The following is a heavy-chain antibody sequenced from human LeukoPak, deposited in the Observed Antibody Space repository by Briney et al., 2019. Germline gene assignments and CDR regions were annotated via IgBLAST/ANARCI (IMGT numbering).Heavy chain of an antibody. CDR3: ATLIVVVIANWFDP. Sequence: ASVKVSCKVSGYTLTELSMHWVRQAPGKGLEWMGGFDPEDGETIYAQKFQGRVTMTEDTSTDTAYMELSSLRSEDTAVYYCATLIVVVIANWFDPWGQGTLVTVSS. CDR2: FDPEDGET. D-gene: IGHD2-21*01. V-gene: IGHV1-24*01. J-gene: IGHJ5*02. CDR1: GYTLTELS.